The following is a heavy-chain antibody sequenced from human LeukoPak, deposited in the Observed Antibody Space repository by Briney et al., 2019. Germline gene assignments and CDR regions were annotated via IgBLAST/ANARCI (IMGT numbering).Heavy chain of an antibody. J-gene: IGHJ4*02. CDR1: GFTFSNAW. V-gene: IGHV3-15*01. Sequence: GGSLRLSCAASGFTFSNAWMSWVRQAPGKGLEWVGHIKSKTDGETTSYATPVKGRFTISRDDSKNTLYLQLNSLRAEDTAVYYCARVGSITIFGVVIIDYYFVYWGQGTLVTVSS. D-gene: IGHD3-3*01. CDR2: IKSKTDGETT. CDR3: ARVGSITIFGVVIIDYYFVY.